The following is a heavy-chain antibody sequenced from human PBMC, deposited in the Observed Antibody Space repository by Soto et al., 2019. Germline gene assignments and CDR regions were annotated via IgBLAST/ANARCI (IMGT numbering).Heavy chain of an antibody. D-gene: IGHD2-8*01. CDR1: GFTFSDYY. CDR2: SRNKANGYTT. J-gene: IGHJ2*01. V-gene: IGHV3-72*01. CDR3: VRGRNGFDF. Sequence: GGSLRLSCAVSGFTFSDYYMDWVRQSPGKGLEWLARSRNKANGYTTEYAAPVKGRFTISRDDSQNSLGLQMNSLRTDDTAVYYCVRGRNGFDFWGRGTLVTVSS.